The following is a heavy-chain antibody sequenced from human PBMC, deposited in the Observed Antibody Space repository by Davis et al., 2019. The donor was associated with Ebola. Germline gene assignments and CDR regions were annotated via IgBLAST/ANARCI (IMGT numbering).Heavy chain of an antibody. Sequence: MPGGSLRLSCAVYGGSFSGYYWNWIRQPPGKGLEWIGEIHHSGSTNHNPSLKSRVTISIDTSKNQFSLKLSSVTAADTAVYYCARGADTAMVSMDVWGQGTTVTVSS. CDR3: ARGADTAMVSMDV. V-gene: IGHV4-34*01. D-gene: IGHD5-18*01. CDR1: GGSFSGYY. J-gene: IGHJ6*02. CDR2: IHHSGST.